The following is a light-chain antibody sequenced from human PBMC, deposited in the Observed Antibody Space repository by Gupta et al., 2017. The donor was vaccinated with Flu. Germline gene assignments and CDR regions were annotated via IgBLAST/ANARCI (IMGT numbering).Light chain of an antibody. Sequence: SYVLTQPPSTSLSPGKTARISCGGNNIGSKSVHWYQQKPAQAPVLVVYDDTDRPSGIPERFSGTNSGNTATLTIXRXEAGDEXDYYCQVWDSSSDQYVFGTGTKVTVL. J-gene: IGLJ1*01. CDR1: NIGSKS. CDR3: QVWDSSSDQYV. V-gene: IGLV3-21*03. CDR2: DDT.